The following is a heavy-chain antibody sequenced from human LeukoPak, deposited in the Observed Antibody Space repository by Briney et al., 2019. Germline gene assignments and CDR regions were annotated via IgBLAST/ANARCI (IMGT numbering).Heavy chain of an antibody. CDR1: GYTFTSYY. J-gene: IGHJ4*02. CDR3: ARDRQQLVRWGFDY. CDR2: INPNGGST. Sequence: ASVKVSCKASGYTFTSYYMHWVRQAPGQGLEWMGIINPNGGSTSYAQKFQGRVTMTRDMSTSTVYMELSRLRSDDTAVYYCARDRQQLVRWGFDYWGQGTLVTVSS. V-gene: IGHV1-46*01. D-gene: IGHD6-6*01.